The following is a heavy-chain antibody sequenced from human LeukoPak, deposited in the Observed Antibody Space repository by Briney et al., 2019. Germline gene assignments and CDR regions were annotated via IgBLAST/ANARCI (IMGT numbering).Heavy chain of an antibody. D-gene: IGHD5-12*01. CDR3: ARDSSGYDNSFDC. V-gene: IGHV4-59*12. CDR2: IYYSGST. CDR1: GGSISSYY. J-gene: IGHJ4*02. Sequence: SETLSLTCTVSGGSISSYYWSWIRQPPGKGLEWIGYIYYSGSTNHNPSLKSRVTISVDKSKNQFSLKLSSVTAADTAVYYCARDSSGYDNSFDCWGQGTLVTVSS.